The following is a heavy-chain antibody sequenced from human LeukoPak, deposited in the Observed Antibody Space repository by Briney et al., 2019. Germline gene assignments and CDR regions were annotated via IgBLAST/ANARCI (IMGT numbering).Heavy chain of an antibody. Sequence: GGSLRLSCAASGITFNAYYMHWVRQAPGKGLVWVSRINTDASSTSYADSVKGRFTISRDNSKNTLNLQMNSLRADDTAVYFCVRDSSGDSSGRPSLDYWGQGTLVTVSS. J-gene: IGHJ4*02. CDR2: INTDASST. D-gene: IGHD3-10*01. CDR1: GITFNAYY. V-gene: IGHV3-74*01. CDR3: VRDSSGDSSGRPSLDY.